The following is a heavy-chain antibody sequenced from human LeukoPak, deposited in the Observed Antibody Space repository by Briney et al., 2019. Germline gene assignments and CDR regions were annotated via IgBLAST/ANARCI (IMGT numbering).Heavy chain of an antibody. CDR1: GYTFTGYY. CDR3: ARDLGNTAMVGIRWYFDL. Sequence: GASVKVSCKASGYTFTGYYMHWVRQAPGQGLEWMGWINPNSGGTNYAQKFQGRVTMTRDTSISTAYMELSRLRSDDTAVYYCARDLGNTAMVGIRWYFDLWGRGTLVTVSS. D-gene: IGHD5-18*01. CDR2: INPNSGGT. V-gene: IGHV1-2*02. J-gene: IGHJ2*01.